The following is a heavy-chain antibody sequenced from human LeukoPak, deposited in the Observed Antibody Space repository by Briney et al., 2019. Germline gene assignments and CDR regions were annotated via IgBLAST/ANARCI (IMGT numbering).Heavy chain of an antibody. Sequence: SETLSLTCAVYGGSFSGYYWSWIRQPPGKGLEWIGEINHSGSTNYNPSLKSRVTISVDTPKNQFSLKLSSVTAADTAVYYCARRGTRYNWFDPWGQGTLVTVSS. V-gene: IGHV4-34*01. J-gene: IGHJ5*02. CDR1: GGSFSGYY. CDR2: INHSGST. CDR3: ARRGTRYNWFDP.